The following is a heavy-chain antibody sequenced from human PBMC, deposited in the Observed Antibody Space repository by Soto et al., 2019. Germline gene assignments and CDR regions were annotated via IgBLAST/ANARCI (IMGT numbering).Heavy chain of an antibody. CDR3: ARGDGYCCSTSCYRYYYYGMDV. J-gene: IGHJ6*02. Sequence: PSETLSLTCTVSGGSISSYYWSWIRQPPGKGLEWIGYIYYSGSTNYNPSLKSRVTISVDTSKNQFSLKLSSVTAADTAVYYCARGDGYCCSTSCYRYYYYGMDVWGQGTTVTVSS. CDR2: IYYSGST. D-gene: IGHD2-2*02. CDR1: GGSISSYY. V-gene: IGHV4-59*01.